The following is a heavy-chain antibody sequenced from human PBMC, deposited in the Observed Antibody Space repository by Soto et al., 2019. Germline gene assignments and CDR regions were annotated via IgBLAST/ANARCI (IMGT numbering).Heavy chain of an antibody. V-gene: IGHV3-33*01. D-gene: IGHD4-4*01. CDR1: GFTFSSYG. J-gene: IGHJ6*02. CDR3: ARDTVTTPPYYYGMDV. CDR2: IWYDGSNK. Sequence: QVQLVESGGGVVQPGRSLRLSCAASGFTFSSYGMHWVRQAPGKRLEWVAVIWYDGSNKYYADSVKGRFTISRDNSKNTLYLQMNSLRAEDTAVYYCARDTVTTPPYYYGMDVWGQGTTVTVSS.